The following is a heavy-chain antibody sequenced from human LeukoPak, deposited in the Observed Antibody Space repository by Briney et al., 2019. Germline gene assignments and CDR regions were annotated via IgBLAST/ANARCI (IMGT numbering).Heavy chain of an antibody. V-gene: IGHV3-21*01. D-gene: IGHD6-19*01. Sequence: GGSLRLSCAASGFTFSSYSMNWVRQAPGKGLEWVSSISSSSSYIYYADSVKGRFTISRDNAKNTLYLQMNSLRAEDTAVYYCAKLGRGPSLYSSGFDFDYWGQGTLVTVSS. CDR2: ISSSSSYI. J-gene: IGHJ4*02. CDR1: GFTFSSYS. CDR3: AKLGRGPSLYSSGFDFDY.